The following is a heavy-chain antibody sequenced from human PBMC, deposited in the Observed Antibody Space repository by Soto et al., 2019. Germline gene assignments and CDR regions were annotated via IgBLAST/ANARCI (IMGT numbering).Heavy chain of an antibody. Sequence: SGPTLVNPTQTLTLTCTFSGFSLSTSGVGVGWIRQPPGKALEWLALLHWNDEKRHSPSLKSRLTITKDTSKNQVVLIMTNMDPVDTATYYCARGTYGSGSYWFDPWGQGTLVTVS. J-gene: IGHJ5*02. V-gene: IGHV2-5*01. CDR2: LHWNDEK. CDR3: ARGTYGSGSYWFDP. CDR1: GFSLSTSGVG. D-gene: IGHD3-10*01.